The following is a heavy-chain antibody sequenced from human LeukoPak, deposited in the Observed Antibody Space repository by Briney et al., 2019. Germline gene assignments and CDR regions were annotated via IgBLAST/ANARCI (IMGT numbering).Heavy chain of an antibody. V-gene: IGHV3-23*01. CDR1: GFTLSNYA. CDR2: ISSSGGGT. D-gene: IGHD1-26*01. Sequence: GSLRLSCAASGFTLSNYAMSWVRQAPGKGLEWVSSISSSGGGTYYADSVKGRFTISRDNSKNTLSLQMNSLKAEDTAVYYCAKINSGSYTDYWGQGTLVTVSS. CDR3: AKINSGSYTDY. J-gene: IGHJ4*02.